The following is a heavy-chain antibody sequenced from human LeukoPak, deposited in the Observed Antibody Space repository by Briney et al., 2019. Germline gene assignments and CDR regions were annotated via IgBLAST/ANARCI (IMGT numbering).Heavy chain of an antibody. V-gene: IGHV3-74*01. D-gene: IGHD3-22*01. J-gene: IGHJ3*02. CDR2: INSDGSSI. CDR3: ARGGYYDSSFDI. CDR1: GFTFSSYW. Sequence: GGSLRLSCAASGFTFSSYWMHWVRQAPGKGLVWVSRINSDGSSISYADSVKGRFTISRDNAKNTLYLQMNSLRAEDTAVYYCARGGYYDSSFDIWGQGTMVTVSS.